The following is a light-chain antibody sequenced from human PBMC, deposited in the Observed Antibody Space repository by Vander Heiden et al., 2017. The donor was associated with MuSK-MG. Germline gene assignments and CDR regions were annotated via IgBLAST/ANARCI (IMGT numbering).Light chain of an antibody. CDR2: EAS. J-gene: IGKJ3*01. CDR3: QQDNNLRFT. CDR1: QDINNS. V-gene: IGKV1-33*01. Sequence: DIQMTQSPYSLSASVRDRVTITCQASQDINNSLNWYQQKPGKAPKLMIYEASRLEAGVPARFSGSGFGTYFTFTISSLQPEDVATYYCQQDNNLRFTFGHGTKVDIK.